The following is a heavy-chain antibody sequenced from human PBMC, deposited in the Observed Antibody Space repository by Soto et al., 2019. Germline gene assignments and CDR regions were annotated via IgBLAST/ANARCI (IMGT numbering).Heavy chain of an antibody. CDR3: ASEGSESYSFDY. Sequence: SETLSLTCTVSGGSISSGDYYWSWIRQHPGKGLEWIGYIYYNGNTHYNPSLKSRVTISVDTSKNQFSLKLSSVSAADTAIYFCASEGSESYSFDYWGQGTLVTVS. J-gene: IGHJ4*02. V-gene: IGHV4-31*03. D-gene: IGHD3-10*01. CDR2: IYYNGNT. CDR1: GGSISSGDYY.